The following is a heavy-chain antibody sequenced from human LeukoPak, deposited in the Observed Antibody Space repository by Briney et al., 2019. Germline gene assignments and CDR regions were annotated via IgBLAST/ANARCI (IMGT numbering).Heavy chain of an antibody. V-gene: IGHV3-7*01. J-gene: IGHJ5*01. CDR3: ASSGWYSVPNWFDS. D-gene: IGHD6-19*01. Sequence: GGSLRLSCAASGFTFSSYAMSWVRQAPGKGLEWVANIKQDGSEKYYVDSLKGRFTISRDNAKNSLYLQMNSLRAEDTAVYYCASSGWYSVPNWFDSWGQGTLVTVSS. CDR2: IKQDGSEK. CDR1: GFTFSSYA.